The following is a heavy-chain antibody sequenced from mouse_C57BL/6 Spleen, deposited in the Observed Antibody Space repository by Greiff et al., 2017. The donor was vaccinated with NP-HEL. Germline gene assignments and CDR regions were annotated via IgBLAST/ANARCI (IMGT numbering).Heavy chain of an antibody. Sequence: VQLKQSGPELVKPGASVKISCKASGYSFTGYYMNWVKQSPEKSLEWIGEINPSTGGTTYNQKFKAKATLTVDKSSSTAYMQLKSLTSEDSAVYYCARPAQASFAYWGQGTLVTVSA. CDR1: GYSFTGYY. D-gene: IGHD3-2*02. V-gene: IGHV1-42*01. CDR2: INPSTGGT. J-gene: IGHJ3*01. CDR3: ARPAQASFAY.